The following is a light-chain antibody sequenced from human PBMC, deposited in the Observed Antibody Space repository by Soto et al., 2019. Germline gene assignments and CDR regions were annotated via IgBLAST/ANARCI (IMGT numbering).Light chain of an antibody. CDR3: QQYYNWPRT. J-gene: IGKJ1*01. V-gene: IGKV3-15*01. CDR1: QSVNSN. Sequence: EIGMTQSPATLSVSPGERATLSCRASQSVNSNLAWYQQKPGQAPRLLIYAASTRATGIPARFSGSGSGTEVTLTISSLQSEDFAVYYCQQYYNWPRTFGQGTKVEIK. CDR2: AAS.